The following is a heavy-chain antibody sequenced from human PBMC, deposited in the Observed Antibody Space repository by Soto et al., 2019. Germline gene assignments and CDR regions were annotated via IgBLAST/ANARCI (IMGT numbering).Heavy chain of an antibody. CDR1: GGSISSYY. D-gene: IGHD3-3*01. CDR3: ARGGRIIRQLRNYYGMDV. V-gene: IGHV4-4*07. Sequence: PSETLSLTCTVSGGSISSYYWSWIRQPAGKGLEWIGRIYTSGSTNYNPSLKSRVTMSVDTSKNQFSLKLSSVTAADTAVYYCARGGRIIRQLRNYYGMDVWGQGTTVTVSS. CDR2: IYTSGST. J-gene: IGHJ6*02.